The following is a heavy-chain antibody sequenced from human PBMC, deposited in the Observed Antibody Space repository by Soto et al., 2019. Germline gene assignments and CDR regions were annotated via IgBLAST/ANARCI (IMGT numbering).Heavy chain of an antibody. CDR1: GYSLTIYW. D-gene: IGHD6-13*01. V-gene: IGHV5-51*01. CDR3: TRRAGYIDY. J-gene: IGHJ4*01. Sequence: GESLKISCNASGYSLTIYWIGWVRQRPGKGLEWMGIVYPGDSDTRYNPSFRGQVTISVDRSTSTAYLQWSSLKASDTAMYYCTRRAGYIDYWGHGTLVTVSS. CDR2: VYPGDSDT.